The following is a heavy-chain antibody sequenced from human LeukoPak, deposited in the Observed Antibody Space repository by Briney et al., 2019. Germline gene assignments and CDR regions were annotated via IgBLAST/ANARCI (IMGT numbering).Heavy chain of an antibody. CDR3: ARGPYYNPSDAFDL. Sequence: GRSLRLSCAASGFIFRNFAMQWVRQAPGKGLEWVGAMWTDRSDKYYADSVKGRFTISRDNSRNALYLQMNSLRAEDTAVYYCARGPYYNPSDAFDLWGQGTVVTVFS. D-gene: IGHD3-10*01. CDR1: GFIFRNFA. J-gene: IGHJ3*01. V-gene: IGHV3-33*01. CDR2: MWTDRSDK.